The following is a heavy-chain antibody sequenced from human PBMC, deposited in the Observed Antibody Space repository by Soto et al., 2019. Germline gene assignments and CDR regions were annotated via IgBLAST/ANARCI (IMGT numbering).Heavy chain of an antibody. V-gene: IGHV4-4*07. CDR1: GGSISSYS. CDR3: AKDDSGAADI. D-gene: IGHD3-16*01. J-gene: IGHJ3*02. CDR2: VDTTGGT. Sequence: QVQLQESGPGLVEPSETLSLTCTVSGGSISSYSWNWIRQPAGKGLEWIGRVDTTGGTNYIPSLMSRGTMSVDTSKNQFSLNLRFVTAADTAVYFCAKDDSGAADIWGQGTMVTVS.